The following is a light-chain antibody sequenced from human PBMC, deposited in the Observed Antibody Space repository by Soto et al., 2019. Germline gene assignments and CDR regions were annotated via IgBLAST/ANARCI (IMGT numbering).Light chain of an antibody. CDR3: QQCYSTPLT. V-gene: IGKV1-39*01. J-gene: IGKJ4*01. CDR2: DAS. CDR1: QSISSY. Sequence: DIQMSQSLSSLSASVGDRVTITCRASQSISSYLNWYQQKPGKVPNLLIHDASSLQSGVPSRFSGSGSGTDFTLTISSLQPEDFAIYYCQQCYSTPLTFGGGTKVDIK.